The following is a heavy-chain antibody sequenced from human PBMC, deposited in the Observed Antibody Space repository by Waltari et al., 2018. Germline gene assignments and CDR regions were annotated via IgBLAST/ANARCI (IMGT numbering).Heavy chain of an antibody. CDR3: ARGQTNYYGSGDAFDI. CDR2: IIPILGIA. CDR1: GGTFSSYT. Sequence: QVQLVQSGAEVKKPGSSVKVSCKASGGTFSSYTISWVRQAPGQGLEWMGRIIPILGIANYAQKFQGRVTITADKSTSTAYMELSSLRSEDTAVYYCARGQTNYYGSGDAFDIWGQGTMVTVS. D-gene: IGHD3-10*01. J-gene: IGHJ3*02. V-gene: IGHV1-69*02.